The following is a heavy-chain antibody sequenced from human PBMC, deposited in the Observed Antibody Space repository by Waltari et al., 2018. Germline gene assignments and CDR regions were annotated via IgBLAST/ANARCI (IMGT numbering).Heavy chain of an antibody. J-gene: IGHJ4*02. CDR2: ISNSGITR. CDR1: GFPFNAFD. V-gene: IGHV3-48*03. CDR3: ATGGIYFDY. Sequence: VESGGGLVQPGGSLRLSCAAFGFPFNAFDMNWVRQAPGKGLEWISYISYISNSGITRYYADSVRGRFTISRDDAQNSLFLQMDSLTVEDTAVYYCATGGIYFDYWGQGALVTVSS. D-gene: IGHD3-16*01.